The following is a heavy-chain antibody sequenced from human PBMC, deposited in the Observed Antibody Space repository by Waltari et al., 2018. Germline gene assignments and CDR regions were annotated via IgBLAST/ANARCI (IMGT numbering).Heavy chain of an antibody. V-gene: IGHV4-39*07. J-gene: IGHJ4*02. D-gene: IGHD4-4*01. CDR2: IYYDGYT. Sequence: QLQLQESGPGLVKPSETLSLICTVSGVSISSSSYYWGWIRQPPGKGLEWIANIYYDGYTYYNSSLQSRLTISLDTPKNQFSLKLTSVTAADTAVYYCARGAGHYKPFDFWGQGTLVTVSS. CDR1: GVSISSSSYY. CDR3: ARGAGHYKPFDF.